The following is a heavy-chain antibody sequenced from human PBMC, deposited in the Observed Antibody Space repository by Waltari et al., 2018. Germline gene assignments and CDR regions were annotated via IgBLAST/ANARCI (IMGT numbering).Heavy chain of an antibody. CDR1: GFTFSSYA. Sequence: EVQLLESGGGLVQPGGSLRLSCAASGFTFSSYAMSWVRQAPGKGLEWVSVIYSGGSTYYADSVKGRFTISRDNSKNTLYLQMNSLRAEDTAVYYCAKDPGSGSYVGAFDIWGQGTMVTVSS. D-gene: IGHD1-26*01. V-gene: IGHV3-23*03. J-gene: IGHJ3*02. CDR3: AKDPGSGSYVGAFDI. CDR2: IYSGGST.